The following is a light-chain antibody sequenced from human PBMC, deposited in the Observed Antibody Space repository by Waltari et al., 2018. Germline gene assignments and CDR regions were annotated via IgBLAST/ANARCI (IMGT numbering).Light chain of an antibody. V-gene: IGKV2-30*02. CDR3: MQGTHWPRT. CDR1: QSLVHSDGNTY. J-gene: IGKJ1*01. CDR2: QVS. Sequence: DVVMTQSPLSLPVTLGQPASISCWSNQSLVHSDGNTYLNWFPQRPGQSPRRLIYQVSIRDSGVPDRFSGSGSGTDFTLKISRVEAEDVGVYYCMQGTHWPRTFGQGTKVEIK.